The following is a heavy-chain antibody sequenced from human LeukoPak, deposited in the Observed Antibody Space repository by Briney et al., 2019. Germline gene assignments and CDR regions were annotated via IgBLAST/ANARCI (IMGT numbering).Heavy chain of an antibody. D-gene: IGHD2-2*02. Sequence: SETLSLTCAVYGGSFSGYYRSWVRQPPGKGLEWIGEINHSGSTNYNPSLKSRVTISVDTSKNQFSLKLSSVTAADTAVYYCATYCSSTSCYRDAFDIWGQGTMVTVSS. J-gene: IGHJ3*02. V-gene: IGHV4-34*01. CDR2: INHSGST. CDR3: ATYCSSTSCYRDAFDI. CDR1: GGSFSGYY.